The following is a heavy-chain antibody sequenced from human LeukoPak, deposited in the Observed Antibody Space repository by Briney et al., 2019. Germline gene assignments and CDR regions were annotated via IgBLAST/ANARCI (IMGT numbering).Heavy chain of an antibody. CDR3: ARDLSYGSLDF. D-gene: IGHD1-26*01. Sequence: GGSLRLSCAASGFSLSTHGMHWVRQAPGKGLEWGAGMWYDGTREDYADSVKGRFTISRDLSKNTLNLQMNSLRVEDTAMFYCARDLSYGSLDFRGQGTLVPVSS. CDR2: MWYDGTRE. V-gene: IGHV3-33*01. J-gene: IGHJ4*02. CDR1: GFSLSTHG.